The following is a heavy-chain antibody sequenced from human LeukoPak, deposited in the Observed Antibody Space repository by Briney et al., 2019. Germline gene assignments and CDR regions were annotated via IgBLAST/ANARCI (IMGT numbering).Heavy chain of an antibody. CDR1: GGSISSYY. CDR3: ARPYSSGWSGAFDI. Sequence: PSETLSLTCTVSGGSISSYYWSWIRQPPGKGLEWIGNIYTSGNTNYNPSLKGRVAISVDTSKNQFSLKLNSVTAADTAVYYCARPYSSGWSGAFDIWGQGTMVTVSS. D-gene: IGHD6-19*01. CDR2: IYTSGNT. V-gene: IGHV4-4*09. J-gene: IGHJ3*02.